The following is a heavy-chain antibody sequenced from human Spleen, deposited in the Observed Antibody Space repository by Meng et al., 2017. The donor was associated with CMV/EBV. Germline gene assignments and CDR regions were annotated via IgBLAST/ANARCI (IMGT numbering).Heavy chain of an antibody. V-gene: IGHV3-74*01. J-gene: IGHJ6*02. CDR2: TKHDGSGT. CDR3: VRGLGNWGLGGDYYYYGLDV. CDR1: GFTFRSHW. Sequence: GESLKISCVASGFTFRSHWMHWVRQAPGTGLLWVARTKHDGSGTIYADSVKGRFSISRENANNSLFLQASDLRVEDSGVYFCVRGLGNWGLGGDYYYYGLDVWGQGTTVTVSS. D-gene: IGHD7-27*01.